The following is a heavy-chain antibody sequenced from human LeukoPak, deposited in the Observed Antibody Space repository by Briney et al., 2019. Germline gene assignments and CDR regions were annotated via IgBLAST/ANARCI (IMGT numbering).Heavy chain of an antibody. CDR3: AKDQFEYYDSSGYPSYYYYGMDV. J-gene: IGHJ6*02. Sequence: PEASLRLSCAASGFTFSSYAMSWVRQAPGKGLEWVSAISGSGGSTYYADSVKGRFTISRDNSKNTLYLQMNSLRAEDTAVYYCAKDQFEYYDSSGYPSYYYYGMDVWGQGTTVTVSS. V-gene: IGHV3-23*01. D-gene: IGHD3-22*01. CDR2: ISGSGGST. CDR1: GFTFSSYA.